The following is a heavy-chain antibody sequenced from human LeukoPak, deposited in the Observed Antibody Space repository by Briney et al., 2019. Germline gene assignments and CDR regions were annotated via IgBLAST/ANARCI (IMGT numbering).Heavy chain of an antibody. D-gene: IGHD3-22*01. CDR2: IYTSGST. CDR1: GGPISSGSYY. V-gene: IGHV4-61*02. J-gene: IGHJ3*02. Sequence: SETLSLTCTVSGGPISSGSYYWSWIRQPAGKGLEWIGRIYTSGSTNYNPSLKSRVTISVDTSKNQFSLKLSSVTAADTAVYYCARLGPTYYYDSSGYSPWAFDIWGQGTMVTVSS. CDR3: ARLGPTYYYDSSGYSPWAFDI.